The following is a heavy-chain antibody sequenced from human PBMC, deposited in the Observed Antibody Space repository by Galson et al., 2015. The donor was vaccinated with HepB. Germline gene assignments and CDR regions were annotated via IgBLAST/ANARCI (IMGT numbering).Heavy chain of an antibody. CDR1: GGSISTYY. J-gene: IGHJ6*03. D-gene: IGHD2-21*01. CDR3: ARSSLVIAIDYYYMDV. CDR2: ISYSGST. Sequence: TLSLTCSVSGGSISTYYWSWIRQPPGKGLEWIGYISYSGSTNYNPPLKSRVTISVDTSKNQFSLKLSSVTASDTAVYYCARSSLVIAIDYYYMDVWGKGTTVTVSS. V-gene: IGHV4-59*12.